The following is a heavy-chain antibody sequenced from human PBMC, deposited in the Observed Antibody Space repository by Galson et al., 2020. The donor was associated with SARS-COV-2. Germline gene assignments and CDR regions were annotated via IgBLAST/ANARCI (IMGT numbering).Heavy chain of an antibody. V-gene: IGHV3-11*01. Sequence: GESLKISCAASGFTFSDYYMTWFRQAPGKGLEWVSYITRGGRSTYYADSVKGRFTISRDNTKNSLYLQMNSLRAEDTAVYYCARDLSYNMDVGGRGTTVTVSS. CDR1: GFTFSDYY. D-gene: IGHD1-1*01. CDR3: ARDLSYNMDV. J-gene: IGHJ6*02. CDR2: ITRGGRST.